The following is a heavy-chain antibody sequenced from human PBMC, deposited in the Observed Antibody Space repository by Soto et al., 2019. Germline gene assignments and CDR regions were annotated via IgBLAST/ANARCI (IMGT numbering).Heavy chain of an antibody. CDR2: ISSSSSTI. J-gene: IGHJ6*02. CDR3: ARPEYSSSSYGMDV. D-gene: IGHD6-6*01. Sequence: PGGSLRLSSAASGFPFSSYSMNWVRQAPGKGLEWVSYISSSSSTIYYADSVKGRFTISRDNAKNSLYLQMNSLRDEDTAVYYCARPEYSSSSYGMDVWGQGTTVTVSS. V-gene: IGHV3-48*02. CDR1: GFPFSSYS.